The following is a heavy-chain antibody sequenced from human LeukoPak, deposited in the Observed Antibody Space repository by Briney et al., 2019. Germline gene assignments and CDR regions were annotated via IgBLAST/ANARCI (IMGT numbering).Heavy chain of an antibody. J-gene: IGHJ4*02. Sequence: ASETLSLTCTVSGYSISSGYYWGWIRQPSGKGLEWIGSIYHSGSTYYNPSLKSRVTISVDTSKNQFSLKLSSVTAADTAVYYCARHFYSSLTPFDYWGQGTLVTVSS. V-gene: IGHV4-38-2*02. CDR1: GYSISSGYY. D-gene: IGHD6-13*01. CDR3: ARHFYSSLTPFDY. CDR2: IYHSGST.